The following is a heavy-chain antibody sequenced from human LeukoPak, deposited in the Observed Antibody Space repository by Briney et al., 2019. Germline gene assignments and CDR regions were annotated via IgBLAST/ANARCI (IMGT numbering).Heavy chain of an antibody. Sequence: PSETLSLTCTVSGGSMSSYYWSWVRQPPGKGPEWIGYIYYSGSTNYNPPLKSRVTISVDTSENQLSLKLSSVTAADTAVYYCARAHSSSWYMDYWGQGTLVTVSS. J-gene: IGHJ4*02. CDR2: IYYSGST. D-gene: IGHD6-13*01. V-gene: IGHV4-59*01. CDR1: GGSMSSYY. CDR3: ARAHSSSWYMDY.